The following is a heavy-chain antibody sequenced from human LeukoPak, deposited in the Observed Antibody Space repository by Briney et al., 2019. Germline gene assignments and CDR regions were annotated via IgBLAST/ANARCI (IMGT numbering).Heavy chain of an antibody. D-gene: IGHD3-22*01. CDR3: ARDLSSGYYVHWFDP. V-gene: IGHV3-30-3*01. CDR2: ISYDGSNK. CDR1: GFTFSSYA. Sequence: GGSLRLSCAASGFTFSSYAMHWVRQAPGKGLEWVAVISYDGSNKYYADSVKGRFTTSRDNSKNTLYLQMNSLRAEDTAVYYCARDLSSGYYVHWFDPWGQGTLVTVSS. J-gene: IGHJ5*02.